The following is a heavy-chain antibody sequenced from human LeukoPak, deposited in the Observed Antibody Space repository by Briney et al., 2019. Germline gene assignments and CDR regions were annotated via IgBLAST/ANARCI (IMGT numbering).Heavy chain of an antibody. CDR3: ASHDHGDYGIEYFQH. D-gene: IGHD4-17*01. CDR1: GGSISSYY. Sequence: SETLSLTCTVSGGSISSYYRSWIRQPPGKGLEWIGYIYYSGSTNYNPSLKSRVTISVDTSKNQFSLKLSSVTAADTAVYYCASHDHGDYGIEYFQHWGQGTLVTVSS. CDR2: IYYSGST. J-gene: IGHJ1*01. V-gene: IGHV4-59*08.